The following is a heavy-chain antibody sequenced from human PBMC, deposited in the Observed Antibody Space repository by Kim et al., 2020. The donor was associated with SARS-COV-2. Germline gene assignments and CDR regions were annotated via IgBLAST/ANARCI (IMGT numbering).Heavy chain of an antibody. CDR2: IKRDGGGQ. CDR3: AREDSWDVHAY. Sequence: GGSLRLSCAASGFTFSDYWMSWVRQAPGKGLEWVANIKRDGGGQYYLDSVKGRFTISRDNAKNSLYLQMSSLRAEDTAIYYCAREDSWDVHAYWGQGTLVTVSS. D-gene: IGHD2-15*01. J-gene: IGHJ4*02. V-gene: IGHV3-7*03. CDR1: GFTFSDYW.